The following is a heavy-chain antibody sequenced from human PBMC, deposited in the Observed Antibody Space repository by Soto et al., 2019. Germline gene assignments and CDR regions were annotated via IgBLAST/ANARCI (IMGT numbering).Heavy chain of an antibody. CDR2: IYYSGST. J-gene: IGHJ4*02. CDR1: GGSIGSSSYY. CDR3: ARHPYYYDSSGVGRYFDY. V-gene: IGHV4-39*01. D-gene: IGHD3-22*01. Sequence: SETLSRTCPVSGGSIGSSSYYWGWIRQPPGKGLEWIGSIYYSGSTYYNPSLKSRVTISVDTSKNQFSLKLSSVTAADTAVYYWARHPYYYDSSGVGRYFDYWGQGTLVTVS.